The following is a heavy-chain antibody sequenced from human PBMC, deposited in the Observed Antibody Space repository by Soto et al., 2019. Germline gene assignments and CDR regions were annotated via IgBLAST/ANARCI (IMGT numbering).Heavy chain of an antibody. CDR3: ASYYYDSSGYFTKVGSYFDY. CDR2: IIPIFGTA. D-gene: IGHD3-22*01. CDR1: GGTFSSYA. V-gene: IGHV1-69*13. J-gene: IGHJ4*02. Sequence: SVKVSCKDSGGTFSSYAISWARQAPGQGLEWMGGIIPIFGTANYAQKFQGRVTITADESTSTAYMELSSLRSEDTAVYYCASYYYDSSGYFTKVGSYFDYWGQGTLVTGSS.